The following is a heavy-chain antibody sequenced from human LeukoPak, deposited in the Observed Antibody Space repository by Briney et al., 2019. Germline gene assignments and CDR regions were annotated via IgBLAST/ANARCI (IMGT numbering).Heavy chain of an antibody. V-gene: IGHV4-34*01. CDR2: INHSGST. CDR1: GGSFSGYY. Sequence: SETLSLTCAVYGGSFSGYYWSWIRQPPGKGLEWIGEINHSGSTNYNPSLKSRVTISVDTSKNQFSLKLSSVTAADTAVYYCARPDQRGYTYGYSAFDIWGQGTMVTVSS. CDR3: ARPDQRGYTYGYSAFDI. J-gene: IGHJ3*02. D-gene: IGHD5-18*01.